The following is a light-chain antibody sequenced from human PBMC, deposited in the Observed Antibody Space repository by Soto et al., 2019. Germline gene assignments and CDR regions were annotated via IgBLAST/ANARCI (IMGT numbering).Light chain of an antibody. CDR2: DVS. J-gene: IGLJ1*01. CDR1: SDVGGYNY. V-gene: IGLV2-14*01. CDR3: SSYTNSNTLV. Sequence: QSVLTQPASVSGSTGQSIAISSTGSDVGGYNYVSWYQQHPGKAPKLMIYDVSNRPSGVSNRFSGSKSGNTASLTISGLQVEDEADYYCSSYTNSNTLVFGTGTKVTVL.